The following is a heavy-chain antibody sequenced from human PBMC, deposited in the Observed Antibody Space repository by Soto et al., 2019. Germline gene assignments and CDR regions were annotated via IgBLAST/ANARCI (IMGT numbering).Heavy chain of an antibody. CDR1: SGSFSGYY. V-gene: IGHV4-34*01. CDR2: INHGGIS. J-gene: IGHJ5*02. CDR3: ARGRSGYSSSWRFDP. D-gene: IGHD6-13*01. Sequence: SETLSLTCAVYSGSFSGYYWSWIRQPPGKGLEWIGEINHGGISNYNPSLKSRVTISVDASKSQISLKMNSLTAADTAMYYCARGRSGYSSSWRFDPWGQGTLVTVSS.